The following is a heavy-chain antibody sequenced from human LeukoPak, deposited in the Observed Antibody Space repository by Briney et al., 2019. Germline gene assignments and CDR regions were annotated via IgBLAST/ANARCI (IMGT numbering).Heavy chain of an antibody. D-gene: IGHD3-10*01. CDR2: IKQDGSEK. CDR1: GFTFSSYW. J-gene: IGHJ6*03. CDR3: AATHYGSGSYLPYYYYYYMDV. V-gene: IGHV3-7*01. Sequence: GGSLRLSCAASGFTFSSYWMSWVRQAPGKGLEWVANIKQDGSEKYYVDSVKGRFTISRDNAKKSLYQQMNSLRAEDTAVYYCAATHYGSGSYLPYYYYYYMDVWGKGTTVTISS.